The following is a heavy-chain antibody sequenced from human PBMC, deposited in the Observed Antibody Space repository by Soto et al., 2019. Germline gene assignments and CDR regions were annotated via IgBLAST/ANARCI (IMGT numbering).Heavy chain of an antibody. D-gene: IGHD3-22*01. Sequence: EVQLLESGGGLVHPGGSLRLSCVSSGFRFSSYAMSWVRQAPGKGLDWVSTISSSGGGTYYADSVKGRFTISRDNLKKTLYLQMNRLRAEDTDFYYCTKDQVECYYDTSGSQGYWGQGTLVTVSS. CDR3: TKDQVECYYDTSGSQGY. CDR2: ISSSGGGT. J-gene: IGHJ4*02. CDR1: GFRFSSYA. V-gene: IGHV3-23*01.